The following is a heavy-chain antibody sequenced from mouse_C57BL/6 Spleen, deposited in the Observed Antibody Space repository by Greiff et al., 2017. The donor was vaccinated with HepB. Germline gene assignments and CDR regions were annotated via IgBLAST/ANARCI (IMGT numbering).Heavy chain of an antibody. D-gene: IGHD1-1*01. CDR2: IDPETGGT. V-gene: IGHV1-15*01. CDR1: GYTFTDYE. Sequence: QVQLKQSGAELVRPGASVTLSCKASGYTFTDYEMHWVKQTPVHGLEWIGAIDPETGGTAYNQKFKGKAILTADKSSSTAYMELRSLTSEDSAVYYCTSITTVVATPFAYWGQGTLITVSA. CDR3: TSITTVVATPFAY. J-gene: IGHJ3*01.